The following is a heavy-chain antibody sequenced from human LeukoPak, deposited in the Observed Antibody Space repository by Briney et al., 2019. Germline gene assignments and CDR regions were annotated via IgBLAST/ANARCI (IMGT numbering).Heavy chain of an antibody. CDR2: INAGNGNT. D-gene: IGHD5-12*01. J-gene: IGHJ5*02. Sequence: ASVKVSCKASGYTFTSYAMHWVRQAPGQRLEWMGWINAGNGNTKYSQEFQGRVTITRDTSASTAYMELSSLRSEDTAVYYCARGIVATRGSWFDPWGQGALVTVSS. CDR1: GYTFTSYA. V-gene: IGHV1-3*01. CDR3: ARGIVATRGSWFDP.